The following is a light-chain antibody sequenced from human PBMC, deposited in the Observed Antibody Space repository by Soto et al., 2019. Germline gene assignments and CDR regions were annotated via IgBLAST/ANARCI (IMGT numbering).Light chain of an antibody. V-gene: IGKV1-39*01. CDR2: DAS. J-gene: IGKJ4*01. CDR1: QSISNY. CDR3: QQSYSTPFT. Sequence: DIQMTQSPSSLSASVGDTVTITCRASQSISNYLNWYQQKPGKAPKFLIYDASNLQSGVPSRFSGSGSGTGFNLTISSLEPEDFAIYYCQQSYSTPFTFGGGTRVEI.